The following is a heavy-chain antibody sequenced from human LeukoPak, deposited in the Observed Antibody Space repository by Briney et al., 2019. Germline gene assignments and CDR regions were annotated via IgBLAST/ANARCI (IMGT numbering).Heavy chain of an antibody. D-gene: IGHD1-26*01. CDR3: ARGGEWIVGATNKRSAFDI. V-gene: IGHV1-18*01. CDR1: GYTFTSYG. Sequence: ASVKVSCKASGYTFTSYGISWVRQAPGQGLEWMGWISTYNGNTNYAQKLQGRVTMTTDTSTSTAYMELRSLRSDDTAVYYCARGGEWIVGATNKRSAFDIWGQGTMVTVSS. J-gene: IGHJ3*02. CDR2: ISTYNGNT.